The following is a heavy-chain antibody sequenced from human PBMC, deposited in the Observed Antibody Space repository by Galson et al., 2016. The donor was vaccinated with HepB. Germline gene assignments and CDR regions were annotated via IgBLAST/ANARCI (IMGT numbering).Heavy chain of an antibody. CDR2: ISYDGSNK. CDR1: GFTFSTCS. V-gene: IGHV3-30-3*01. D-gene: IGHD6-19*01. CDR3: ASQKRKRGSGWYFAFDI. J-gene: IGHJ3*02. Sequence: SLRLSCAASGFTFSTCSMHWVRQAPGKGLEWVAVISYDGSNKYYADSVKGRFTISRDNSKNTLYLQMNRGRSEDTAVYYCASQKRKRGSGWYFAFDIWGRGTMVTVSS.